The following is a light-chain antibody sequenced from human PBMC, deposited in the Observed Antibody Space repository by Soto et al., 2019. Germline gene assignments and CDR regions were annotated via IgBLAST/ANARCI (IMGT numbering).Light chain of an antibody. J-gene: IGLJ2*01. Sequence: QSVLTQPPSVSGSPGQSVTISCTGTSTDVGNYNRVSWYQQPPGTAPKLMIYDVSNRPSGVPDRFSGSKSGNTASLTISGLQAEDEADYYCSSYTSSSTVVFGGGTKLTVL. CDR3: SSYTSSSTVV. CDR1: STDVGNYNR. V-gene: IGLV2-18*02. CDR2: DVS.